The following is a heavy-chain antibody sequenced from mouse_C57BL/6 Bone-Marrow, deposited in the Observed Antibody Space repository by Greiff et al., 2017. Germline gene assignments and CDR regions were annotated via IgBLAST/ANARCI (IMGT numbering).Heavy chain of an antibody. CDR3: ARTPHYYGSSYVFDY. V-gene: IGHV1-18*01. D-gene: IGHD1-1*01. J-gene: IGHJ2*01. CDR1: GYTFTDYN. Sequence: EVQLQQSGPELVKPGASVKIPCKASGYTFTDYNMDWVKQSHGKSLEWIGDINPNNGGTIYNQKFKGKATLTVDKSSSTAYMELRSLTSEDTAVXYCARTPHYYGSSYVFDYWGQGTTLTVSS. CDR2: INPNNGGT.